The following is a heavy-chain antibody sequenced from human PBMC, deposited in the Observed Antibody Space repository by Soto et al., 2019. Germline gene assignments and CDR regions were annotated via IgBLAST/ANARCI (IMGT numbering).Heavy chain of an antibody. CDR3: ARERSRYLDY. Sequence: GASVKVSCKASGYTFTSYYMYWVRQAPGQGLEWMGKINPSGGNTNYAQRFQGRVTMTSDTSTSTVYMELSSLKSDDTAVYFCARERSRYLDYWGQGSLVTVSS. D-gene: IGHD3-9*01. J-gene: IGHJ4*02. CDR1: GYTFTSYY. V-gene: IGHV1-46*01. CDR2: INPSGGNT.